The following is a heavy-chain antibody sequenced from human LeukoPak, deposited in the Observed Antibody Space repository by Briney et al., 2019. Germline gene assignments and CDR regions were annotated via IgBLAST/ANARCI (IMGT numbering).Heavy chain of an antibody. D-gene: IGHD5-12*01. V-gene: IGHV3-11*03. CDR3: ARRYSGCGVDH. J-gene: IGHJ5*02. CDR2: VSGSGSFT. CDR1: GFTFTDYH. Sequence: GWSLRLSCAASGFTFTDYHMNWMREALGKGLEWISYVSGSGSFTNDAVSVKGRYTISRDNAKNSLYLQMNSVRADDTAVYYCARRYSGCGVDHWGQGTLVTVSS.